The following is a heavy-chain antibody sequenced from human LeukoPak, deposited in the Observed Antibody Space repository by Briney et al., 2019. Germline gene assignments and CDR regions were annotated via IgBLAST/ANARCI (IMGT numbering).Heavy chain of an antibody. Sequence: GGSLRLSCAASGFTFSTYWMIWVRQAPGKGLEWVSNINKNGSEKYYVDSVKGRFTISRDNAKNSLYLQMNSLRAEDTAVYYCGRPSIVVTSTPPDYWGQGTLVIVSS. CDR2: INKNGSEK. CDR1: GFTFSTYW. CDR3: GRPSIVVTSTPPDY. J-gene: IGHJ4*02. V-gene: IGHV3-7*03. D-gene: IGHD6-19*01.